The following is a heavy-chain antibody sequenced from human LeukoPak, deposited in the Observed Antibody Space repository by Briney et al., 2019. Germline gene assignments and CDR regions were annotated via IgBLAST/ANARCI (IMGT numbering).Heavy chain of an antibody. CDR1: GYTFTSYA. V-gene: IGHV1-3*01. D-gene: IGHD6-19*01. Sequence: PGGSLRLSCAASGYTFTSYAMHWVRQAPGQRLEWMGWINAGNGNTKYSQKFQGRVTITRDTSASTAYMELSSLRSEDTAVYYCARDNPVAGDAFDIWGQGTMVTVSS. CDR2: INAGNGNT. J-gene: IGHJ3*02. CDR3: ARDNPVAGDAFDI.